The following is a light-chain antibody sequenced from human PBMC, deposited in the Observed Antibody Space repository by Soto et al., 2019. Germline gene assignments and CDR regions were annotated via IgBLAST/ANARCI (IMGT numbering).Light chain of an antibody. V-gene: IGLV2-14*01. J-gene: IGLJ2*01. CDR3: SSYTSSSTVV. CDR2: DVS. CDR1: SSDVGGDKY. Sequence: QSVLTQPASASGSPGQSITISCTGTSSDVGGDKYVSWYQQHPGKAPKLMIYDVSNRPSGLSNRFSGSKSGNTASLTISGLQPEDEANYYCSSYTSSSTVVFGGGTQLTVL.